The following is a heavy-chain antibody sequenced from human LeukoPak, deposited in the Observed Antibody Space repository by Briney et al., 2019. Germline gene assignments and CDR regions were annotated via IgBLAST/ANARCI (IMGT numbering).Heavy chain of an antibody. Sequence: ASVKASCKASGYTFTGYYMHWVRQAPGQGLEWMGWINPNSGGTNYAQKFQGRVTMTRDTSISTAYMELSRLRSDDTAVYYCARDLGVRFLEWFLDYWGQGTLVTVSS. CDR2: INPNSGGT. J-gene: IGHJ4*02. CDR1: GYTFTGYY. V-gene: IGHV1-2*02. D-gene: IGHD3-3*01. CDR3: ARDLGVRFLEWFLDY.